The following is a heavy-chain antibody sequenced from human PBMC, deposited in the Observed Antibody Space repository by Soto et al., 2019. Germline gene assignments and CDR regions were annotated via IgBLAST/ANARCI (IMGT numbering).Heavy chain of an antibody. D-gene: IGHD3-3*01. CDR2: ISYDGNND. V-gene: IGHV3-30-3*01. Sequence: QVQLVESGGGVVQPGRSLRLSCAASGFTFSGYAMHWVRQAPGRGLDWVAVISYDGNNDYYADSVRGRFTISRDNSKTTVYLQMNSLRPEDTAVYYCARGERFLDDYYYSNTDVWGQGTTVTVSS. CDR3: ARGERFLDDYYYSNTDV. J-gene: IGHJ6*02. CDR1: GFTFSGYA.